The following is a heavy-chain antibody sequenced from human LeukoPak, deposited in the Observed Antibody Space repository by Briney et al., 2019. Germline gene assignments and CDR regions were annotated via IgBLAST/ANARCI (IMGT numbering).Heavy chain of an antibody. CDR3: ARPNGYCSSTSCYHWFDP. CDR2: IYYSGST. J-gene: IGHJ5*02. D-gene: IGHD2-2*03. CDR1: GGSISSSSYY. Sequence: PSETLSLTCTVSGGSISSSSYYWGWIRQPPGKGLEWIGSIYYSGSTYYNPSLKSRVTISVDTSKNQFSLKLSSVTAADTAVYYCARPNGYCSSTSCYHWFDPWGQGTLVTVSS. V-gene: IGHV4-39*01.